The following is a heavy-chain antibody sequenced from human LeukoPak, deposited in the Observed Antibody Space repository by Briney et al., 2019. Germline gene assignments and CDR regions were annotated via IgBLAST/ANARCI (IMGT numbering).Heavy chain of an antibody. CDR1: GGTFSSYA. Sequence: ASVKVSCMASGGTFSSYAISWVRQAPGQGLEWMGGSIPIFGTANYAQKFQGRVTITADESTSTAYMELSSLRSEDTAVYYCARALYYGSARPTFDYWGQGTLVTVSS. CDR2: SIPIFGTA. D-gene: IGHD3-10*01. CDR3: ARALYYGSARPTFDY. J-gene: IGHJ4*02. V-gene: IGHV1-69*13.